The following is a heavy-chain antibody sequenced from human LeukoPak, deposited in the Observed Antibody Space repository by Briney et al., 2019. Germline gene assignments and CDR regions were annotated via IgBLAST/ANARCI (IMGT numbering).Heavy chain of an antibody. CDR2: ISSSSSYI. CDR3: AKDNDDILTGYYSY. Sequence: GGSLRLSCAASGFTFSSYAMSWVRQAPGKGLEWVSSISSSSSYIYYADSVKGRFTISRDNAKNSLYLQMNSLRAENTALYYCAKDNDDILTGYYSYWGQGTLVTVSS. V-gene: IGHV3-21*04. CDR1: GFTFSSYA. D-gene: IGHD3-9*01. J-gene: IGHJ4*02.